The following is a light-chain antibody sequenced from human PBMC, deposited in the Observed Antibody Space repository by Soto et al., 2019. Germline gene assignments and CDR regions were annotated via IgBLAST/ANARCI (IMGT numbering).Light chain of an antibody. CDR3: QQYHDWPRT. J-gene: IGKJ1*01. CDR1: QSISSY. V-gene: IGKV1-39*01. CDR2: AAS. Sequence: DIQLTQSPSSLSASVGDRVTITCRASQSISSYLNWYQRKPGKAPKLLIYAASSLQSGVPSRFSGSGSGTDFTLTISSLQSEDFAVYYCQQYHDWPRTFGQGTKVDIK.